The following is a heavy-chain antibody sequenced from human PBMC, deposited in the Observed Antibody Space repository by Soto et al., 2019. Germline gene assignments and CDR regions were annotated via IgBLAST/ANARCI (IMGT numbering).Heavy chain of an antibody. V-gene: IGHV3-33*08. CDR3: ASRVGAVDY. CDR1: GFTFSSFI. CDR2: IYHDGLNK. J-gene: IGHJ4*02. D-gene: IGHD3-16*01. Sequence: QVQLVESGGGGVQPGRSLRLSCATSGFTFSSFIMHWVRQAPGKGLEWVAVIYHDGLNKNYADSVKGRFTISRDNSKNTLYLQMNSLRVEDTAVYYCASRVGAVDYWGQGTLVTVSS.